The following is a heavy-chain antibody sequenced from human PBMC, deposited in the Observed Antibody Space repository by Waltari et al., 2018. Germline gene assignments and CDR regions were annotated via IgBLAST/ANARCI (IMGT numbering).Heavy chain of an antibody. D-gene: IGHD6-13*01. J-gene: IGHJ4*02. CDR2: INPNSGGT. V-gene: IGHV1-2*02. CDR1: GYTFTGYY. Sequence: QVQLVQSGAEVKKPGASVKVSCKASGYTFTGYYMHWVRQAPGQGLEWMGWINPNSGGTNYAQKFQGRVTMTRDTSISTAYMELSRLRSDDTAVYYCARDLSGIAAAGGSGYWGQGTLVTVSS. CDR3: ARDLSGIAAAGGSGY.